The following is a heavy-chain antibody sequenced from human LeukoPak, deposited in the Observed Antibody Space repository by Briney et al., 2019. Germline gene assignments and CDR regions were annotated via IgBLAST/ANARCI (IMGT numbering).Heavy chain of an antibody. CDR2: IYHSGST. V-gene: IGHV4-4*02. J-gene: IGHJ4*02. CDR1: GGSISSSNW. Sequence: PSETLPLTCAVSGGSISSSNWWSWVRQPPGKGLEWIGEIYHSGSTNYNPSLKSRVTISVDKSKNQFSLKLSSVTAADTAVYYCARKNGKRGNFDYWGQGTLVTVSS. D-gene: IGHD3-10*01. CDR3: ARKNGKRGNFDY.